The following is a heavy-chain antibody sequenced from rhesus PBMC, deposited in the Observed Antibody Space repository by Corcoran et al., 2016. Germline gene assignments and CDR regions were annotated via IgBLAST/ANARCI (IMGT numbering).Heavy chain of an antibody. CDR3: TRVDSSRRCFDY. CDR1: GFTFSSYG. D-gene: IGHD6-19*01. J-gene: IGHJ4*01. CDR2: ISYTGKTI. Sequence: EVQLVETGGGLVQPGGSLNLSCAASGFTFSSYGMSWVRQAPVKGLELVSYISYTGKTIYYAYSWYGRFTIARDNAKYSLSLQMGSLRAEDTAVYYCTRVDSSRRCFDYWGQGVLVTVSS. V-gene: IGHV3-136*01.